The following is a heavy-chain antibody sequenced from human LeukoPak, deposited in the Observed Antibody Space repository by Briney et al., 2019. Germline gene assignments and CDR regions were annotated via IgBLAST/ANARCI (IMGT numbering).Heavy chain of an antibody. Sequence: GGSLRLSCAASGFTVSSNYMSWVRQAPGKGLEWVSVIYSGGSTYYADSVKGRFTISRDNSKNTLYLQMNSLRAEDTAVYYCARTHYHDSSGRDYWGQGTLVTVSS. J-gene: IGHJ4*02. CDR1: GFTVSSNY. CDR3: ARTHYHDSSGRDY. V-gene: IGHV3-53*01. D-gene: IGHD3-22*01. CDR2: IYSGGST.